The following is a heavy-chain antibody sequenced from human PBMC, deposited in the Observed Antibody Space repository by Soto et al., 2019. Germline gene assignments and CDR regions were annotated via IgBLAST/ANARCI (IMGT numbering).Heavy chain of an antibody. CDR1: GGTFSSYT. CDR2: IIPILGIA. Sequence: QVQLVQSGAEVKKPGSSVKVSCKASGGTFSSYTISWVRQAPGQGLEWMGRIIPILGIANYAQKFQGRVTITADKSTSTAYMELSSLRSEDTAVYYCASRVVGAYDAFDIWGQGTMVTVSS. J-gene: IGHJ3*02. CDR3: ASRVVGAYDAFDI. D-gene: IGHD1-26*01. V-gene: IGHV1-69*02.